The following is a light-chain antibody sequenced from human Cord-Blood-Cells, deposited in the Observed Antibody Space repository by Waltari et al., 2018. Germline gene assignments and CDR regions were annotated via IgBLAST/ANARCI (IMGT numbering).Light chain of an antibody. Sequence: QPVLTQPPSASAPLGASVTLPCPLTSGHRNYKVTCYRQGPGTGPRFVMRVGTGGIVGSKGDGIPDRFSVLGSGLNRYLTIKNIQEEDESDYHCGADHGSGSNFAYVFGTGTKVTVL. CDR1: SGHRNYK. CDR3: GADHGSGSNFAYV. CDR2: VGTGGIVG. J-gene: IGLJ1*01. V-gene: IGLV9-49*01.